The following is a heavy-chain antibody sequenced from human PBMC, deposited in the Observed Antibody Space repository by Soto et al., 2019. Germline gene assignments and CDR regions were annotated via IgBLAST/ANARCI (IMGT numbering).Heavy chain of an antibody. CDR1: GGSVSINSAA. CDR3: ARGKPGNYYYGMDV. V-gene: IGHV6-1*01. Sequence: SQTLSLTCAISGGSVSINSAAWNLIRQSPSRGLEWLGRTYYRYKWYNDYAVSVKSRITINPDTSKNQFSLQLNSVPPEDTAVYYCARGKPGNYYYGMDVWGQGTTVTVSS. D-gene: IGHD2-2*01. J-gene: IGHJ6*02. CDR2: TYYRYKWYN.